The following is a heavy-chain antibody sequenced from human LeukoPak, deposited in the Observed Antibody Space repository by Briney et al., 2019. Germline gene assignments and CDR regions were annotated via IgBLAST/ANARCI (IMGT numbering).Heavy chain of an antibody. CDR2: MYHSGST. CDR3: ASRCLYYPSARVAFDI. V-gene: IGHV4-38-2*02. J-gene: IGHJ3*02. D-gene: IGHD3-10*01. CDR1: GYSISSGYY. Sequence: PSETLSLTCTVSGYSISSGYYWGWIRQPPGKGLEWIGSMYHSGSTYYNPSLKSRVTISVDKSKNQFSLKLSSVTATDTAVYYCASRCLYYPSARVAFDIWGQGTMVTVSS.